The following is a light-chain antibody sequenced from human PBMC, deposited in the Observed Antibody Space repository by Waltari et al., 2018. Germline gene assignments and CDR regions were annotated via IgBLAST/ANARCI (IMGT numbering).Light chain of an antibody. V-gene: IGLV2-14*01. CDR1: SSDVGGHNL. CDR3: TSYITTRGDWV. Sequence: QSALTQPASVSGSPGQSITISCTGTSSDVGGHNLVSWHHQHPGKAPKLIIYEVSNRPSGVSNRFSGSKSGNTASLTISGLQAEDEADYYCTSYITTRGDWVFGGGTKLTVL. J-gene: IGLJ3*02. CDR2: EVS.